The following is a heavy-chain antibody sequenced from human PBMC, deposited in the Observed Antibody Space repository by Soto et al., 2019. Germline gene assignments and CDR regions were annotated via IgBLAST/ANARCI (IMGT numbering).Heavy chain of an antibody. CDR2: IYWNDDK. J-gene: IGHJ5*02. D-gene: IGHD6-19*01. CDR3: AKSGSSAWYGWFDP. CDR1: GFSLITSGVG. Sequence: CGPTLVKPTPTLPLTCIFAGFSLITSGVGVGWMTNPPGKALEWLGFIYWNDDKRYSPSLKSRLTITKDTSKNQVVLTMTNMDPVDTATYYRAKSGSSAWYGWFDPWGQGTMVTVSS. V-gene: IGHV2-5*01.